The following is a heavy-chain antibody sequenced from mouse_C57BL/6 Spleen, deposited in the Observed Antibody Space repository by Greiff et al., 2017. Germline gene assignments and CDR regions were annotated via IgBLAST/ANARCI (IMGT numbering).Heavy chain of an antibody. V-gene: IGHV14-3*01. CDR1: GFNIKNTY. CDR2: IDPANGNT. CDR3: ASAYYSNPGFAY. Sequence: EVQRVESVAELVRPGASVKLSCTASGFNIKNTYMHWVKQRPEQGLEWIGRIDPANGNTKYAPKFQGKATITADTSSNTAYLQLSSLTSEDTAIYYCASAYYSNPGFAYWGQGTLVTVSA. J-gene: IGHJ3*01. D-gene: IGHD2-5*01.